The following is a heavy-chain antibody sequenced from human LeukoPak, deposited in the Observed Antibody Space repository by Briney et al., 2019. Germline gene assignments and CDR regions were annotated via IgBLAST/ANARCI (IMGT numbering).Heavy chain of an antibody. CDR3: ARDAGARAFDI. D-gene: IGHD2-8*02. Sequence: SGGSLRLSCAASGFTFSNYWMSWVRQAPGKGLEWISCISSSSNTIYYADSVKGRFTISRDNAKNSLYLQMNSLRAEDTAVYYCARDAGARAFDIWGQGTMVTVSS. CDR1: GFTFSNYW. V-gene: IGHV3-48*01. J-gene: IGHJ3*02. CDR2: ISSSSNTI.